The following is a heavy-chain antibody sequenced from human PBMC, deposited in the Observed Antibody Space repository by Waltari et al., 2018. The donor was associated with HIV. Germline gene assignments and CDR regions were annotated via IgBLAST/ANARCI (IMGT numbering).Heavy chain of an antibody. D-gene: IGHD2-15*01. CDR1: GYTFTGYY. J-gene: IGHJ5*02. CDR3: ARDLVGAGGWFDP. Sequence: QVQLVQSGAEVKKPGASVKVSCKASGYTFTGYYMHWVRQAPGQGLVWRGWINPASGGTNYAQKFQGWVTMTRDTSISPAYMELSRLRSDDTAVYYCARDLVGAGGWFDPWGQGTLVTVSS. CDR2: INPASGGT. V-gene: IGHV1-2*04.